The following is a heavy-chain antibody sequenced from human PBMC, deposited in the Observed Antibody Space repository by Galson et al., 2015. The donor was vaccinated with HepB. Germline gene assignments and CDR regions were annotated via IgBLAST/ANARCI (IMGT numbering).Heavy chain of an antibody. CDR3: ARLLGYCSSTSCLGAKYFDY. CDR2: IYPGDSDT. Sequence: QSGAEVKKPGESLKISCKGSGYSFTSYWIGWVRQMPGKGLEWMGIIYPGDSDTRYSPSFQGQVTISADKSINTAYLQWSSLKASDTAMYYCARLLGYCSSTSCLGAKYFDYWGQGTLVTVSS. CDR1: GYSFTSYW. D-gene: IGHD2-2*01. J-gene: IGHJ4*02. V-gene: IGHV5-51*03.